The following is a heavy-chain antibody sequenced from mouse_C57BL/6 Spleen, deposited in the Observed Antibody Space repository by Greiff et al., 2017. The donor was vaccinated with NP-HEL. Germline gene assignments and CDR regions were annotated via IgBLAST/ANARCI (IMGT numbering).Heavy chain of an antibody. CDR1: GYTFTSYW. V-gene: IGHV1-72*01. J-gene: IGHJ2*01. CDR2: IDPNSGGT. Sequence: VQLQQPGAELVKPGASVKLSCKASGYTFTSYWMHWVKQRPGRGLEWIGRIDPNSGGTKYNEKFKSKATLTVDKPSSTAYMQLSSLKSEDSAVFYCSYYYRSSVYYFDYWGQGTTLTVSS. CDR3: SYYYRSSVYYFDY. D-gene: IGHD1-1*01.